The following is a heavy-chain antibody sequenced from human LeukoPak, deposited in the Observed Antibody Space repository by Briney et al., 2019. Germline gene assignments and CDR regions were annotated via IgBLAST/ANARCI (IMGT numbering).Heavy chain of an antibody. Sequence: GASVKVSCKASGGTFSSYAISWVRQAPGQGLEWMGGIIPIFGTANYAQKLQGRVTITADESTSTAYMELSSLRSEDTAVYYCASLQPERSYYPFGYWGQGTLVTVSS. V-gene: IGHV1-69*13. CDR3: ASLQPERSYYPFGY. CDR2: IIPIFGTA. CDR1: GGTFSSYA. D-gene: IGHD1-26*01. J-gene: IGHJ4*02.